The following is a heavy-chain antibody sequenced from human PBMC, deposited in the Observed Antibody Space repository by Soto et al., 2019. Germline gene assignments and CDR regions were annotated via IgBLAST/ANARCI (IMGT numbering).Heavy chain of an antibody. CDR1: GGSISSSSYY. V-gene: IGHV4-39*01. CDR2: IYYSGST. CDR3: ARRFSSIVVVVAAPED. J-gene: IGHJ4*02. Sequence: SETLSLTCTVSGGSISSSSYYWVWIRQPPGKGLEWIGSIYYSGSTYYNPSLKSRVTISVDTSKNQFSLKLSSVTAADTAVYYCARRFSSIVVVVAAPEDWGQGTLVTVSS. D-gene: IGHD2-15*01.